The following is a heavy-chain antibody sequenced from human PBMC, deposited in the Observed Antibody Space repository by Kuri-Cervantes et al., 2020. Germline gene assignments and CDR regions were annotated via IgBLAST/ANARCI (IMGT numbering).Heavy chain of an antibody. Sequence: GESLKISCAASGFTFSNYWMSWVRQAPGKGLEWVANLKQDGGEKYYVDSVKGRFTISRGNAKNSLYLQMNSLRAEDTAVYYCARDGTIFWIPVMDVWGKGTTVTVSS. CDR1: GFTFSNYW. D-gene: IGHD3-9*01. CDR2: LKQDGGEK. J-gene: IGHJ6*04. V-gene: IGHV3-7*01. CDR3: ARDGTIFWIPVMDV.